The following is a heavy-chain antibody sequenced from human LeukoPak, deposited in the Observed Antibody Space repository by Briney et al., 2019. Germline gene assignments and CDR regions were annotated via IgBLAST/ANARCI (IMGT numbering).Heavy chain of an antibody. D-gene: IGHD6-19*01. CDR1: GFTFSSYA. J-gene: IGHJ4*02. Sequence: GGSLRLSCAASGFTFSSYAMSWVRQAPGKGLEWVSAISSSGGSTYYADSVKGRFTISRDNSKNTLYLQLNSLRAEDTAVYYCAKGDSSGWYLLSYFDYWGQGTLVTVSS. CDR3: AKGDSSGWYLLSYFDY. V-gene: IGHV3-23*01. CDR2: ISSSGGST.